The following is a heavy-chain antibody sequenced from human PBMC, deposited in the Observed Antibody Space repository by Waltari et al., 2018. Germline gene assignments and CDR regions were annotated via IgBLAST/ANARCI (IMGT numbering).Heavy chain of an antibody. Sequence: QVQLVQSGAEVKKPGASVKVSCKASGYTFTGDYMHWVRQAPGQGFEWMGRINPNSGGTNYAQKFQGRVTMTRDTSISTAYMELSRLRSDDTAVYYCAREHCSGGSCYSDYWGQGTLVTVSS. V-gene: IGHV1-2*06. CDR3: AREHCSGGSCYSDY. D-gene: IGHD2-15*01. CDR2: INPNSGGT. CDR1: GYTFTGDY. J-gene: IGHJ4*02.